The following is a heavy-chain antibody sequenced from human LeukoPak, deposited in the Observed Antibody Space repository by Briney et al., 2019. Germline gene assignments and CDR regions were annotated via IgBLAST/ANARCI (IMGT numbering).Heavy chain of an antibody. D-gene: IGHD3-9*01. CDR1: GFTFSSYA. Sequence: GGSLRLSCAASGFTFSSYAMHWVRQAPGKGLEWVAVISYDGSNKYYADSVKGRFTISRDNSKNTLYLQMNSLRAEDTAVYYCARDHPYPVLRYFDWCGAFDIWGQGTMGTVSS. CDR3: ARDHPYPVLRYFDWCGAFDI. CDR2: ISYDGSNK. J-gene: IGHJ3*02. V-gene: IGHV3-30*04.